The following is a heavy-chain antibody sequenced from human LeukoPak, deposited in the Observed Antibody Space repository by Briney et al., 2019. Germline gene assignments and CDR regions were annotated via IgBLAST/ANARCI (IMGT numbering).Heavy chain of an antibody. CDR3: ARGSNIVGTTTYFDF. Sequence: GGSLRFSCAASGFTFSSYSMNWVRQAPGKGLEWVSYISSSSSTIYYADSVKGRFSVSRDNAKNSLYLQMNSLRDEDTAVFYCARGSNIVGTTTYFDFWGQGTLVTVSS. CDR1: GFTFSSYS. J-gene: IGHJ4*02. D-gene: IGHD1-26*01. V-gene: IGHV3-48*02. CDR2: ISSSSSTI.